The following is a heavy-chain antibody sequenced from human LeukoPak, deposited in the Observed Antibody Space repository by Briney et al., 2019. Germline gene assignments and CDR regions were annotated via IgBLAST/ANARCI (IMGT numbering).Heavy chain of an antibody. V-gene: IGHV5-51*01. CDR3: ARGKIGYSYGSYY. J-gene: IGHJ4*02. CDR2: IYPGDSDT. D-gene: IGHD5-18*01. CDR1: GYSFTSYW. Sequence: GESLQISCQGSGYSFTSYWIGWVRQMPGKGLEWMGIIYPGDSDTRYSPSFQGQVTISADKSISTAYLQWSSLKASDTAIYYCARGKIGYSYGSYYWGQGTLVTVSS.